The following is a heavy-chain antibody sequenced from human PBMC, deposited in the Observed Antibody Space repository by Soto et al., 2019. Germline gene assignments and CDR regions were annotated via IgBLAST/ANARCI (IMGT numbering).Heavy chain of an antibody. Sequence: QVQLVQSGAEVKRPGSSVKVSCQTSGGTFRTYTINWVRQAPGQGLEWMGRIIPILDVANYEQKFQGRVTITADKSTSTAHMELRSLRSEDTAVYYWARSIQEDIGVACPQDIWFDPWGQGTLVTVSS. CDR1: GGTFRTYT. CDR2: IIPILDVA. CDR3: ARSIQEDIGVACPQDIWFDP. D-gene: IGHD6-19*01. J-gene: IGHJ5*02. V-gene: IGHV1-69*02.